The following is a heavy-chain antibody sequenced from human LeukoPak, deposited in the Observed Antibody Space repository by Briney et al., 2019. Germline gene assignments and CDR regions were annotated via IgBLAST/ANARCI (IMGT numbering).Heavy chain of an antibody. D-gene: IGHD2-2*02. CDR2: IYTSGST. Sequence: SETLSLTCTVSGGSISSYYWSWVRQPAGKGLEWIGRIYTSGSTNYNPSLKSRVTMSVDTSKNQFSLKLSSVTAADTAVYYCARSRVETDIVVVPAARPRLYYYYYMDVWGKGTTVTVSS. CDR1: GGSISSYY. CDR3: ARSRVETDIVVVPAARPRLYYYYYMDV. V-gene: IGHV4-4*07. J-gene: IGHJ6*03.